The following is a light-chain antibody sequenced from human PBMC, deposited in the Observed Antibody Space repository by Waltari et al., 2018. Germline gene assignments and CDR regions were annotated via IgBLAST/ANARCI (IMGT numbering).Light chain of an antibody. Sequence: HSALAQPASVSGSPGQSITISCTGTSSDVGGYNYVSWYQQYPGKAPRLMIYDVNNRPSGVSNRFSGSKSGNTASLTISGLQAEDEADYYCSSFTRTNSWVFGGGTKLTVL. CDR2: DVN. V-gene: IGLV2-14*03. CDR3: SSFTRTNSWV. CDR1: SSDVGGYNY. J-gene: IGLJ3*02.